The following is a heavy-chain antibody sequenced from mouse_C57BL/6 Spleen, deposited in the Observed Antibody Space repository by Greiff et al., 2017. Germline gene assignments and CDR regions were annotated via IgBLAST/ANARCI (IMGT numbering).Heavy chain of an antibody. D-gene: IGHD2-1*01. V-gene: IGHV1-52*01. CDR3: ARRGYYGNYEDY. J-gene: IGHJ2*01. CDR1: GYTFTSYW. Sequence: VQLQQPGAELVRPGSSVKLSCKASGYTFTSYWMHWVKQRPIQGLEWIGNIDPSDSETHYNQKFKDKATLTVDKSSSTAYMQLSSLTSEDSAVXYCARRGYYGNYEDYWGQGTTLTVSS. CDR2: IDPSDSET.